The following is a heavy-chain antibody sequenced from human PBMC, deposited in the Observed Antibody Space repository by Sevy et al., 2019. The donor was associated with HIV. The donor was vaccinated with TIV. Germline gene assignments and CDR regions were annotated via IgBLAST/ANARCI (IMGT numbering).Heavy chain of an antibody. V-gene: IGHV3-23*01. J-gene: IGHJ4*02. CDR2: LSFGCGEI. CDR1: GFTFSKYS. CDR3: AREGSTKPHDY. D-gene: IGHD2-8*01. Sequence: GGSLRLSCAASGFTFSKYSMSWVRQPPGKGLEWVSTLSFGCGEINYADSVQGRFTITRDNSKSSVYLQMNNLRPEDTAVYYCAREGSTKPHDYWGQGTLVTVSS.